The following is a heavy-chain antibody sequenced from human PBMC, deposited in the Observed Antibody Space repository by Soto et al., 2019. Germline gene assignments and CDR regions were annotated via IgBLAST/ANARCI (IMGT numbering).Heavy chain of an antibody. D-gene: IGHD2-15*01. CDR2: ISTSDGGT. CDR1: GITFSNYV. Sequence: EVQLLESGGGLVQPGGSLRLSCAASGITFSNYVINWVRQAPGKGLEWVSSISTSDGGTRYADSVKGRFTASRDSGKSSVYLEMNSLRVEDTAVYYCATKKGDCIGGPCSYLDFWGQGALVTVSS. J-gene: IGHJ4*02. CDR3: ATKKGDCIGGPCSYLDF. V-gene: IGHV3-23*01.